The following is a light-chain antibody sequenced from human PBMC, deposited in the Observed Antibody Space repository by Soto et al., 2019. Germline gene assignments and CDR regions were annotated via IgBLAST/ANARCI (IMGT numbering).Light chain of an antibody. CDR1: QNVLSD. J-gene: IGKJ1*01. Sequence: EILLTQSPATLSVSPGETATLSCRASQNVLSDLAWYQQKPGQAPRLLVYGATTRATDAPAKFRGRGSWTDFSLTISSLQSEDSATDYCQQYRSWPRTFGQGSRVEI. CDR3: QQYRSWPRT. V-gene: IGKV3-15*01. CDR2: GAT.